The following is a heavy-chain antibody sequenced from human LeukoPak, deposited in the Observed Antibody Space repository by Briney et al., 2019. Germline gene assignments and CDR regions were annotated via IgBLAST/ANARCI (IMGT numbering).Heavy chain of an antibody. V-gene: IGHV4-59*01. D-gene: IGHD3-22*01. CDR3: ARGVTYYYDSSGYFLDY. CDR1: GGSISSYY. J-gene: IGHJ4*02. CDR2: IYYSGST. Sequence: SETLFLTCTVSGGSISSYYWSWIRQPPGKGLEWIGYIYYSGSTNYNPSLKSRVTISVDTSKNQFSLKLSSVTAADTAVYYCARGVTYYYDSSGYFLDYWGQGTLVTVSS.